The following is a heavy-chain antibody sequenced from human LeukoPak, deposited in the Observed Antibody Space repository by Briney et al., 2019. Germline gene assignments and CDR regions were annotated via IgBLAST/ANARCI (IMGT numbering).Heavy chain of an antibody. D-gene: IGHD6-13*01. Sequence: PGGSLRLSCAASGFTFSSYEMNWVRQAPGKGLEWVSYISSSGSTIYYADSVKGRFTISRDNAKNSLYLQMNSLRAEDTAVYYCASSTAAAHNWFDPWGQGTLVTVSS. CDR3: ASSTAAAHNWFDP. CDR1: GFTFSSYE. CDR2: ISSSGSTI. V-gene: IGHV3-48*03. J-gene: IGHJ5*02.